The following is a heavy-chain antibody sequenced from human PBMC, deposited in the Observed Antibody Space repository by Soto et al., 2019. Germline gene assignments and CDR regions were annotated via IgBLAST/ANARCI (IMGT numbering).Heavy chain of an antibody. CDR2: MNPNSGNT. V-gene: IGHV1-8*01. CDR1: GYTFTSYD. J-gene: IGHJ4*02. Sequence: QVQLVQSGAEVKKPGASVKVSCKASGYTFTSYDINWVRQATGQGLEWMGWMNPNSGNTGYAQKLQGRFTMTRNTSISTAYMVLSSLRSEETAVYYCARGQLKGFNPLVDYWGQGTLVTVSS. CDR3: ARGQLKGFNPLVDY.